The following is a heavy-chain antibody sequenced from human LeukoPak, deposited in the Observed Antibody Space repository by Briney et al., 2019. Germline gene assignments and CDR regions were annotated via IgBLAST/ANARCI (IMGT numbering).Heavy chain of an antibody. Sequence: GASVKVSCKASGYTFTSYAMNWVRQAPGQGLEWMGWINTNTGNPTYAQGFTGRFVFSLDTSVSTAYLQISSLKAEDTAVYYCARARRRYCSGGSCYSDFDYWGQGTLVTVSS. CDR1: GYTFTSYA. V-gene: IGHV7-4-1*02. J-gene: IGHJ4*02. D-gene: IGHD2-15*01. CDR2: INTNTGNP. CDR3: ARARRRYCSGGSCYSDFDY.